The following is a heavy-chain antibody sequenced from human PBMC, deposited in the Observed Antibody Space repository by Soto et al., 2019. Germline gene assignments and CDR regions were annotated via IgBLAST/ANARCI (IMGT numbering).Heavy chain of an antibody. Sequence: GGSLRLSCAASGFSLRDYYMTWIRQAPGKGLELLSYINPGGDVIKYVDSVKGRFTISRDNAKNSLYLHMNNLRAEDTAVHYCTRDPRITDFWGQGTLVTVSS. CDR3: TRDPRITDF. J-gene: IGHJ4*02. CDR1: GFSLRDYY. CDR2: INPGGDVI. D-gene: IGHD3-16*01. V-gene: IGHV3-11*01.